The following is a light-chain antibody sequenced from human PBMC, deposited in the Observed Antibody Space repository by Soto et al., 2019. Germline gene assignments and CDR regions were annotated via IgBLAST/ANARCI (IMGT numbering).Light chain of an antibody. CDR1: QSVSIY. CDR3: QPRRNWPPYT. Sequence: EIVLTQSPTTLSLSPGERATLSCRASQSVSIYLAWYQQKPGQAPRRLIYDASNRASGTPASFSGSGPGTDFTLTISSLEPEDFALYYCQPRRNWPPYTFGQGTKLDIK. J-gene: IGKJ2*01. V-gene: IGKV3-11*01. CDR2: DAS.